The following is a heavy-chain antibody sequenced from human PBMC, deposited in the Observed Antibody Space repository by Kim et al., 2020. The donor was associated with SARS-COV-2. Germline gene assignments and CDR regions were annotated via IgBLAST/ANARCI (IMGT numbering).Heavy chain of an antibody. D-gene: IGHD1-26*01. V-gene: IGHV4-34*01. Sequence: SETLSLTCAVYGGSFSGYYWSWIRQPPGKGLEWIGEINHSGSTNYNPSLKSRVTISVDTSKNQFSLKLSSVTAADTAVYYCARGYRGSIWGQGTTVTVSS. CDR2: INHSGST. J-gene: IGHJ6*02. CDR1: GGSFSGYY. CDR3: ARGYRGSI.